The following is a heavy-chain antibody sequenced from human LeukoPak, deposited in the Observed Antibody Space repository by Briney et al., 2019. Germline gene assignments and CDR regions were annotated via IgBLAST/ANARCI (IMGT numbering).Heavy chain of an antibody. CDR2: ISSNGGTT. D-gene: IGHD1-26*01. CDR3: AKASGGGATHFDY. Sequence: PGGSLRLSCSASGFXFSTYAPHWVRQAPGKGLEYVSGISSNGGTTYYADAVKGRFTISRDNSKNTLYLQMNSLRGEDTAVYFCAKASGGGATHFDYWGQGALVTVSS. V-gene: IGHV3-64*04. CDR1: GFXFSTYA. J-gene: IGHJ4*02.